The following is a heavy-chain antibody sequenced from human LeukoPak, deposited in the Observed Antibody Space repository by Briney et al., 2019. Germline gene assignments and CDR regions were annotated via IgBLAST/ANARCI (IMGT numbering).Heavy chain of an antibody. Sequence: PGRSLRLSCTGSGFTFGDHAMSWVRQAPGKGLEWVGFIRSKAYRGTTEYAASVKVRFTISRDDSASIAYLQMNSLKTEDTAVYYCARGPIQLWIHNAMDVWGQGTTVTVSS. J-gene: IGHJ6*02. CDR2: IRSKAYRGTT. CDR3: ARGPIQLWIHNAMDV. V-gene: IGHV3-49*04. D-gene: IGHD1-1*01. CDR1: GFTFGDHA.